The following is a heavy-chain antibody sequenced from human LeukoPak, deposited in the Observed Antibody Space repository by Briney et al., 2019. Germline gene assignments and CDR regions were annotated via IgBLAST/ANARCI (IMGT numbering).Heavy chain of an antibody. D-gene: IGHD5-12*01. J-gene: IGHJ4*02. Sequence: GGSLRLSCAASGFTFSSYSMNWVRQAPGKGLEWVSSISSSSSYIYYADSVKGRFTISRDNAKNSLYLQMNSLRAEDTAVYYCARVKGRGYSGYDFDYWGQRTLVTVSS. CDR2: ISSSSSYI. CDR3: ARVKGRGYSGYDFDY. CDR1: GFTFSSYS. V-gene: IGHV3-21*01.